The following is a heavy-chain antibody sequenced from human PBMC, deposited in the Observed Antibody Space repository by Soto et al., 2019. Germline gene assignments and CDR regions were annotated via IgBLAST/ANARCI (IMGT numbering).Heavy chain of an antibody. CDR1: GGSISSYF. D-gene: IGHD6-19*01. J-gene: IGHJ5*02. Sequence: QVQLQESGPGLVKPSETLSLTCTVSGGSISSYFWSWIRQPPGKGLEWIGYIYYSESTNYNPSLKSRVTISXXTXKXXFSLKLSSVTAADTAVYYCARDRGLGSGWYGWFAPWGQGTLVTVSS. CDR2: IYYSEST. CDR3: ARDRGLGSGWYGWFAP. V-gene: IGHV4-59*01.